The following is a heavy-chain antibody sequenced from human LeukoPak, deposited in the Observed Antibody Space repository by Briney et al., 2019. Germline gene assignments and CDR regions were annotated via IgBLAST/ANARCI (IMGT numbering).Heavy chain of an antibody. CDR2: IYYSGST. Sequence: PSETLSLTCTVSGGSISSSSYYWGWIRQPPGKGLEWIGSIYYSGSTYYNPSLKSRVTISVDTSKNQFSLKLSSVTAADTAVYYCARPWESHAFDIWGQGTMVTVSS. D-gene: IGHD1-26*01. CDR1: GGSISSSSYY. V-gene: IGHV4-39*01. CDR3: ARPWESHAFDI. J-gene: IGHJ3*02.